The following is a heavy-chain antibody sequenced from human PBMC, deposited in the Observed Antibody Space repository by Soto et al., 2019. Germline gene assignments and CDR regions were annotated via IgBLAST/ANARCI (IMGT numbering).Heavy chain of an antibody. J-gene: IGHJ1*01. CDR3: AIYDGSGSQGFQH. CDR1: GGSISSGGYY. V-gene: IGHV4-31*03. D-gene: IGHD3-22*01. CDR2: IYYSGST. Sequence: SETLSLTCTVSGGSISSGGYYWSWIRQHPGKGLEWIGYIYYSGSTYYNPSLKSRVTISVDTSKNQFSLKLSSVTAADTAVYYCAIYDGSGSQGFQHWGQGTLVTVSS.